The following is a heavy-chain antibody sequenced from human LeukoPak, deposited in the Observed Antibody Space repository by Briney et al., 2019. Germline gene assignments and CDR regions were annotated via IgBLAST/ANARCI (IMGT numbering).Heavy chain of an antibody. CDR3: TRTPPDAGWFDP. CDR2: IRSKAYSGAA. D-gene: IGHD1-14*01. V-gene: IGHV3-49*03. CDR1: GFTLGDYA. J-gene: IGHJ5*02. Sequence: GGSLRLSCTASGFTLGDYALTWFRQARGKGREGVGIIRSKAYSGAADYAASVKGRFIISRDDSKSIAYLQMNSLKIDDTAVYYCTRTPPDAGWFDPWGQGTLVTVSS.